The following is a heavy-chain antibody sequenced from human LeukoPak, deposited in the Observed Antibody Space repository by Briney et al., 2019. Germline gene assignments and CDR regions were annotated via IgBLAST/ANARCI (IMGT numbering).Heavy chain of an antibody. CDR1: GYSFTNYW. V-gene: IGHV5-51*01. D-gene: IGHD2-15*01. Sequence: GESLRISCKGSGYSFTNYWIGWVRQMPGKGLKWMGIIYPGDSDTRYSPSFQGQVTISADKSISTAYLQWSSLKASDTAMYYCARGYCSGGSCYWFDPWGQGTLVTVSS. CDR3: ARGYCSGGSCYWFDP. J-gene: IGHJ5*02. CDR2: IYPGDSDT.